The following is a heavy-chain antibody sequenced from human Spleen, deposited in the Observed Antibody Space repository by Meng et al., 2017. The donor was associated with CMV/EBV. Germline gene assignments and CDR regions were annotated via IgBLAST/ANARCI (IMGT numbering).Heavy chain of an antibody. V-gene: IGHV4-34*01. CDR1: PFSGYY. CDR2: INHSGDT. D-gene: IGHD3-22*01. J-gene: IGHJ5*02. Sequence: PFSGYYGSWIRQPPGKGLEWIGEINHSGDTNYNPSLKSRVTISVDTAKNQFSLKLTSVTAADTAVYFCVRAYGSPQWDSTGHPLFDPWGQGTLVTVSS. CDR3: VRAYGSPQWDSTGHPLFDP.